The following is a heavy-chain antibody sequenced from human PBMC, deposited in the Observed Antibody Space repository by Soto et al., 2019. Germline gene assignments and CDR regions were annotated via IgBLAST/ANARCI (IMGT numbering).Heavy chain of an antibody. CDR1: GYTFTSYY. J-gene: IGHJ4*02. CDR2: INPSGGST. Sequence: ASVKVSCKASGYTFTSYYMHWVRQAPGQGLEWMGIINPSGGSTSYAQKFQGRVTMTRDTSTSTVYMELSSLRSEDTAVYYCARDAYDSSGYYLPYDYWGQGTLVTVSS. D-gene: IGHD3-22*01. V-gene: IGHV1-46*01. CDR3: ARDAYDSSGYYLPYDY.